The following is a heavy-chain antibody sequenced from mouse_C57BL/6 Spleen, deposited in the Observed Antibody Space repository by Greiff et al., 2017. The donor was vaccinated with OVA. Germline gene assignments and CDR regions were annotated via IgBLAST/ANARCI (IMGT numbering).Heavy chain of an antibody. D-gene: IGHD4-1*01. CDR2: IRNKANGYTT. CDR1: GFTFTDYY. CDR3: ARSGTRDFDY. V-gene: IGHV7-3*01. Sequence: EVMLVESGGGLVQPGGSLSLSCAASGFTFTDYYMSWVRQPPGKALEWLGFIRNKANGYTTEYSASVKGRFTISRDNSQSILYLRMNALGAEDSATYYCARSGTRDFDYWGQGTTLTVSS. J-gene: IGHJ2*01.